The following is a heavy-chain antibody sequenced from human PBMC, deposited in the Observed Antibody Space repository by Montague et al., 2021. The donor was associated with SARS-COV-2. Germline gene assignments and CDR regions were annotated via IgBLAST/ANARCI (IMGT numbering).Heavy chain of an antibody. CDR2: TYYRSMWKS. CDR1: GDSVSSNSAT. D-gene: IGHD6-13*01. CDR3: VRGIEAAGSYDY. Sequence: CAISGDSVSSNSATWNWIRQSPSRGLEWLGRTYYRSMWKSDYARAVKSRIAINPDTSKNQFSLQLSSVTPEDTALYYCVRGIEAAGSYDYGGQGTLVTVPS. J-gene: IGHJ4*02. V-gene: IGHV6-1*01.